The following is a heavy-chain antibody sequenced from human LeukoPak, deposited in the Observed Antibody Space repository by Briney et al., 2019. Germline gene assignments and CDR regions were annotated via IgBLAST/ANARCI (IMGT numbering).Heavy chain of an antibody. CDR1: GFTFSSYS. J-gene: IGHJ3*02. Sequence: GGSLRLSCAASGFTFSSYSMNWVRQAPGKGLEWVSSISSSSSYIYYADSVKGRFTISRDNAKNSLYLQMNSLRAEDTAVYYCARGSYYDILTGYYDAFDIWGQGTMVTVSS. V-gene: IGHV3-21*01. CDR2: ISSSSSYI. CDR3: ARGSYYDILTGYYDAFDI. D-gene: IGHD3-9*01.